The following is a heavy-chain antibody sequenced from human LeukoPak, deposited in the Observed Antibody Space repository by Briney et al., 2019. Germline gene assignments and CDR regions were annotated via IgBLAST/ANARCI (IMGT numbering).Heavy chain of an antibody. V-gene: IGHV1-2*02. CDR3: VRDEYDSSGYYEF. D-gene: IGHD3-22*01. CDR1: GYTFTNYY. J-gene: IGHJ4*02. CDR2: MNPNSGAS. Sequence: ASMKLSCKASGYTFTNYYIHWGRQAPGQGLEWMGWMNPNSGASTYAQKFQGRVTLTRDASINTAYMELTRLTSDDTAVYYCVRDEYDSSGYYEFWGQGALVTVSS.